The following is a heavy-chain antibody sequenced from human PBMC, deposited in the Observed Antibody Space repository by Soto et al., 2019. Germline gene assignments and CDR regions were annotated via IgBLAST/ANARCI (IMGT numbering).Heavy chain of an antibody. CDR3: ARDPEQTRVSGWFDP. D-gene: IGHD6-13*01. Sequence: GPVKVSCKASGYTFTSYGISWVRQAPGQGLEWMGWISAYNGNTNYAQKLQGRVTMTTDTSTSTAYMELRSLRSDDTAVYYCARDPEQTRVSGWFDPWGQGTMVTVSS. J-gene: IGHJ5*02. CDR2: ISAYNGNT. V-gene: IGHV1-18*04. CDR1: GYTFTSYG.